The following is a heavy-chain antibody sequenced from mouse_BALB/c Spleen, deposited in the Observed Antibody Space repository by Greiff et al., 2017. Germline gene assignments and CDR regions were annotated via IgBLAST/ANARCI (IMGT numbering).Heavy chain of an antibody. D-gene: IGHD2-2*01. Sequence: QVQLQQPGAELVKPGASVKLSCKASGYTFTSYWMHWVKQRPGQGLEWIGEIKPSNGRTNYNEKFKSKATLTVDKSSSTAYMQLSSLTSEDSAVYYCSRRSDYGYEDWGQGTTLTVSS. CDR1: GYTFTSYW. CDR3: SRRSDYGYED. V-gene: IGHV1S81*02. CDR2: IKPSNGRT. J-gene: IGHJ2*01.